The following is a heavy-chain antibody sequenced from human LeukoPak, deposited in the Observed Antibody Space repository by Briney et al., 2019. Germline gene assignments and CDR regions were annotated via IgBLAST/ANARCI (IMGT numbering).Heavy chain of an antibody. V-gene: IGHV3-43D*04. CDR1: GFTFDDYA. Sequence: KPGGSLRLSCAVSGFTFDDYAMHWVRQAPGKGMEWVSLINWDGGSTYYADSVKGRFTISRDNSKNSLYLQMNSLRAEDTALYYCTATRDKYVWGSYLSDHWGQGTLVTVSS. CDR2: INWDGGST. J-gene: IGHJ4*02. D-gene: IGHD3-16*02. CDR3: TATRDKYVWGSYLSDH.